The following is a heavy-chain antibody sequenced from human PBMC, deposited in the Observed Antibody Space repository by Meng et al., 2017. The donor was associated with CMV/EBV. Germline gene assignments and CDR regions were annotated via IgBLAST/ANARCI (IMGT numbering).Heavy chain of an antibody. V-gene: IGHV1-2*02. CDR2: INPNSGDT. J-gene: IGHJ5*02. D-gene: IGHD4-17*01. CDR3: TRDAHLTTVTPNWFDP. CDR1: GDTFTDYY. Sequence: QVQLVSSGAELRKPGASVKVSCKASGDTFTDYYMHWVRQAPGQWLEWMGCINPNSGDTNYAQKFQGRVTMTRDTSISTAYMELSRLRSDDTAVYYCTRDAHLTTVTPNWFDPWGQGTLVTVSS.